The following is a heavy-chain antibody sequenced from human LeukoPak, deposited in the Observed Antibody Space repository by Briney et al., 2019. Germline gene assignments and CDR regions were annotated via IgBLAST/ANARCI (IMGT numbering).Heavy chain of an antibody. V-gene: IGHV3-23*01. CDR3: ARDTYYYDSSGSYYFDY. J-gene: IGHJ4*02. CDR1: GFTFSSYA. Sequence: PGGSLRLSCAASGFTFSSYAMSWVRQAPGKGLQWVSAISGSGGSTYYADSVKGRFTISRDNSKNTLYLQMNSLRAEYTAVYYCARDTYYYDSSGSYYFDYWGQGTLVTVSS. CDR2: ISGSGGST. D-gene: IGHD3-22*01.